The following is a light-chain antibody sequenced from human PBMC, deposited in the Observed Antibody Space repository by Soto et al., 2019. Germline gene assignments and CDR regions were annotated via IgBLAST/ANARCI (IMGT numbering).Light chain of an antibody. CDR1: SSDVGRYNF. CDR2: DVT. Sequence: QAVVTQPPSASGSPGQSVTISCTGTSSDVGRYNFVSWYQHHPGRAPKLMIYDVTKRPSGVPDRFSGSKSGSTASLTVSGLQAEDEADYYCSSYAGTNNLIFGGGTKLTVL. J-gene: IGLJ2*01. V-gene: IGLV2-8*01. CDR3: SSYAGTNNLI.